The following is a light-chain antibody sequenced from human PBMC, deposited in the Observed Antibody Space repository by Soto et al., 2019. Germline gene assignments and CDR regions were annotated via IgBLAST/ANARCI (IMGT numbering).Light chain of an antibody. CDR2: SAS. Sequence: DIQMTQSPSAQSASVGDTVTITCRASQNIRSHLNWYQQKPGKAPELLIYSASRLQSGVPSRFGGSGSGIDFTLTISDLQPEDFATYYCQQSYTTPPITFGLGTRLEIK. CDR1: QNIRSH. J-gene: IGKJ5*01. CDR3: QQSYTTPPIT. V-gene: IGKV1-39*01.